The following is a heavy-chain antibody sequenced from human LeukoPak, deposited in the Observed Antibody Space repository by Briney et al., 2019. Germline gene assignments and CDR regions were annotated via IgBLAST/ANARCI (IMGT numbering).Heavy chain of an antibody. V-gene: IGHV3-21*04. CDR1: GFTFSSYS. CDR2: ISSSSSYI. D-gene: IGHD3-22*01. CDR3: AKDFIHYYDSSGYGAFDI. J-gene: IGHJ3*02. Sequence: PGGSLRLSCAASGFTFSSYSMNWVRQAPGKGLEWVSSISSSSSYIYYADSVKGRFTISRDNAKNSLYLQMNSLRAEDTAVYYCAKDFIHYYDSSGYGAFDIWGQGTMVTVSS.